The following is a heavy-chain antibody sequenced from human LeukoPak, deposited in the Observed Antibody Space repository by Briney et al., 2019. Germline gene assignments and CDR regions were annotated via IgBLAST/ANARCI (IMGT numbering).Heavy chain of an antibody. CDR3: ARDQVGYGLDY. Sequence: PSVTLSLTCIVSGGPINNQYWSWIRQPPGQGLEWTGYIFDTGNTNYNPSLTSRVAISLDTSKNQFSLKLRSVTAADTAVYYCARDQVGYGLDYWGQGTLVTVSP. J-gene: IGHJ4*02. D-gene: IGHD5-18*01. V-gene: IGHV4-59*11. CDR2: IFDTGNT. CDR1: GGPINNQY.